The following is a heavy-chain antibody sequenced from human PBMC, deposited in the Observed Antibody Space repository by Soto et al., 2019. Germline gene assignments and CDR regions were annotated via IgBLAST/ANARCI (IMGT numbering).Heavy chain of an antibody. CDR3: ARRRYCGADCYSKYYYGMDV. CDR2: IIPVLGVT. CDR1: GSTFSSYT. Sequence: QVQLVQSGAELKKPGSSVKVSCQASGSTFSSYTVSWVRQVPGQGLEWMGRIIPVLGVTNYAPKFKGRVTSTADKSKTTVYRELTRLRSGDTAVYYCARRRYCGADCYSKYYYGMDVWGQGTTVTVSS. V-gene: IGHV1-69*02. J-gene: IGHJ6*02. D-gene: IGHD2-21*02.